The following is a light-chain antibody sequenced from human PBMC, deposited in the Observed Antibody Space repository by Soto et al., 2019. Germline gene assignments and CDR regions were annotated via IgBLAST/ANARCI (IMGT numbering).Light chain of an antibody. J-gene: IGLJ3*02. CDR2: GYT. CDR3: QSYDSDVSAWV. V-gene: IGLV1-40*01. CDR1: SSNIGSNYD. Sequence: QSVLTQPPSVSGAPGQTVTISCAGTSSNIGSNYDVHWYQHLPGTAPKLLIFGYTNRPSGVPDRFSGSKSGTSASLAITGLQSEGEAAYYCQSYDSDVSAWVFGGGTKVTVL.